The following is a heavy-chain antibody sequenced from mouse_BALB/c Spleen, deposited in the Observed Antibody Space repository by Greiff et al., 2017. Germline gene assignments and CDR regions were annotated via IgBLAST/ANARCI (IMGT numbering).Heavy chain of an antibody. CDR2: IDPANGNT. V-gene: IGHV14-3*02. CDR3: ARDDYDLYAMDH. CDR1: GFNIKDTY. J-gene: IGHJ4*01. D-gene: IGHD2-4*01. Sequence: VQLQQSGAELVKPGASVKLSCTASGFNIKDTYMHWVKQRPEQGLEWIGRIDPANGNTKYDPKFQGKATITADTSSNTAYLQLSSLTSEDTAVYYCARDDYDLYAMDHWGQGTSVTVSS.